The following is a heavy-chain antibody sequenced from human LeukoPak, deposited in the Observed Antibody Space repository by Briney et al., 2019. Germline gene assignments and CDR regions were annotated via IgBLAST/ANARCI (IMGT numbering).Heavy chain of an antibody. CDR2: ISYDGSNK. Sequence: GRSLRLSCAPSGFTFSSYGMHWVRQAPGKGLEWVAAISYDGSNKYYADSVKGQFTISRDNSKNTLYLQMHSLRAEDTAVYYCAKDISQGYSGYHLRRYGMDVWGKGTTVTVSS. J-gene: IGHJ6*04. D-gene: IGHD5-12*01. V-gene: IGHV3-30*18. CDR3: AKDISQGYSGYHLRRYGMDV. CDR1: GFTFSSYG.